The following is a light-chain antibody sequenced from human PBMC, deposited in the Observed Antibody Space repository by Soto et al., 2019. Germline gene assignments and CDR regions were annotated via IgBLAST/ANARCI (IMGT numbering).Light chain of an antibody. CDR3: QQSIDWPLT. J-gene: IGKJ4*01. V-gene: IGKV3-11*01. CDR1: QSVNNY. Sequence: EIVLTQSPATLSLSPGERATLSCRASQSVNNYLAWYQQTPGQAPKLLIYDASTRATGIPARFSGSGSGTDFTLTISSLEREDFAVYYSQQSIDWPLTFRGGTKVDIK. CDR2: DAS.